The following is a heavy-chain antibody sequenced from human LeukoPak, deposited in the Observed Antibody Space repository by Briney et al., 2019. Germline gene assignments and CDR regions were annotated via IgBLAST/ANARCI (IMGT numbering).Heavy chain of an antibody. Sequence: GGSLRLSCAGSGFTVSSEYMSWVRQAPGKGLEWVSVIYRNGSTYYADSVKGRFTISRDNAKNSLYLQMNSLRAEDTAVYYCAELGITMIGGVWGKGTTVTISS. CDR2: IYRNGST. CDR1: GFTVSSEY. D-gene: IGHD3-10*02. J-gene: IGHJ6*04. CDR3: AELGITMIGGV. V-gene: IGHV3-53*01.